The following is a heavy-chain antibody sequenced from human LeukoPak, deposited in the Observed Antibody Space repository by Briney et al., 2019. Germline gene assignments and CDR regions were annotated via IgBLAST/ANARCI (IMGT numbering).Heavy chain of an antibody. CDR1: GGSISSSSYY. CDR2: IYYSGST. D-gene: IGHD1-26*01. J-gene: IGHJ5*02. CDR3: ARDGIPGPLGRWFDP. Sequence: PSETLSLTCTVSGGSISSSSYYWGWIRQPPGKGLEWIGSIYYSGSTYYNPSPKSRVTISVDTSKNQFSLKLSSVTAADTAVYYCARDGIPGPLGRWFDPWGQGTLVTVSS. V-gene: IGHV4-39*07.